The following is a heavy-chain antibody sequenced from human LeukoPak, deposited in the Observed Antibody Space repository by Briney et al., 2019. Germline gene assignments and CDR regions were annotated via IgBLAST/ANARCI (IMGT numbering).Heavy chain of an antibody. J-gene: IGHJ5*02. Sequence: GGSLRLSCAASGFTFSSYGMHWVRQAPGKGLEWVANIKQDGSEKYYVDSVKGRFTISRDNAKNSLYLQMNSLRAEDTAVYYCARDSSSWYGNWFDPWGQGTLVTVSS. CDR2: IKQDGSEK. CDR3: ARDSSSWYGNWFDP. D-gene: IGHD6-13*01. V-gene: IGHV3-7*01. CDR1: GFTFSSYG.